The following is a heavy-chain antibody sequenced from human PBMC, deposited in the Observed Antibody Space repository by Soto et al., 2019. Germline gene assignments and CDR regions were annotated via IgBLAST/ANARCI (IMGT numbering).Heavy chain of an antibody. CDR3: ARGVVRYYYGSGSYHNWFDP. D-gene: IGHD3-10*01. V-gene: IGHV1-69*06. Sequence: ASVLVSCKASGGTFSSYAISWVRQAPGQGLEWMGGIIPIFGTANYAQKFQGRVTITADKSTSTAYMELSSLRSEDTAVYYCARGVVRYYYGSGSYHNWFDPWGQGTLVTVSS. CDR1: GGTFSSYA. J-gene: IGHJ5*02. CDR2: IIPIFGTA.